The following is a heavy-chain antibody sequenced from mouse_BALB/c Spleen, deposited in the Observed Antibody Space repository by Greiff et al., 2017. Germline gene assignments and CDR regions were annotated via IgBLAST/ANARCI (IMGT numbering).Heavy chain of an antibody. CDR3: ALLRLRKDYFDD. J-gene: IGHJ2*01. V-gene: IGHV14-3*02. Sequence: EVQLQQSGAELVKPGASVKLSCTASGFNIKDTYMHWVKQRPEQGLEWIGRIDPANGNTKYDPKFQGKATITADTSSNTAYLQLSSLTSEDTAVYYCALLRLRKDYFDDWGQGTTLTVSS. D-gene: IGHD1-2*01. CDR1: GFNIKDTY. CDR2: IDPANGNT.